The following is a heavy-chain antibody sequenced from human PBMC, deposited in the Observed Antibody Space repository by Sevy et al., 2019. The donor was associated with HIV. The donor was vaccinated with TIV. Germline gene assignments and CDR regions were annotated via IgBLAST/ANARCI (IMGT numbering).Heavy chain of an antibody. CDR2: INTYNSNT. V-gene: IGHV1-18*01. CDR1: GYTFTSFA. D-gene: IGHD5-12*01. J-gene: IGHJ3*01. Sequence: GSVKVSCKPSGYTFTSFAFTWVRQAPGQGLEWVGSINTYNSNTYYAQRLQGRLSMTTDTSTSTAYMELRSLRSDDTAVYFCGRWDMATSSDAFDFWGQGTMVTVSS. CDR3: GRWDMATSSDAFDF.